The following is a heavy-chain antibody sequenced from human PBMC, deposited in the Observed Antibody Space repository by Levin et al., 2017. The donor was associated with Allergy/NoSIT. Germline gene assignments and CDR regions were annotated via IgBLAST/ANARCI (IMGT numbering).Heavy chain of an antibody. J-gene: IGHJ4*02. V-gene: IGHV1-2*02. D-gene: IGHD3-22*01. Sequence: ASVKVSCKASGYTFIDYYMHWVRQAPGQGLEWMGWINPNSGSTDYAQKFQGRVTMTRDTSITTAYMEVSSLRSDDTALYYCTRGRAHNYDTSLGLEGYWGQGTLVTVSP. CDR1: GYTFIDYY. CDR2: INPNSGST. CDR3: TRGRAHNYDTSLGLEGY.